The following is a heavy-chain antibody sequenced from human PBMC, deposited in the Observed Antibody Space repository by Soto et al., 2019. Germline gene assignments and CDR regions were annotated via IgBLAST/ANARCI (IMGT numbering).Heavy chain of an antibody. J-gene: IGHJ4*02. Sequence: QVQLVESGGGVVQPGRSLRLSCAASGFTFSSDAMHWFRQAPGKGLEWVALISYDGSNKYYADSVKGRFTISRNNSKETLYLQMTRLRSEDTAVYYYARNWGYSYGYPPGYWGQGTLVTDSS. CDR2: ISYDGSNK. CDR3: ARNWGYSYGYPPGY. V-gene: IGHV3-30-3*01. CDR1: GFTFSSDA. D-gene: IGHD5-18*01.